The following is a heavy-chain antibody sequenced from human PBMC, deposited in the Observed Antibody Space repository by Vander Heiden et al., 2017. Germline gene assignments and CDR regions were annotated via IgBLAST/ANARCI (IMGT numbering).Heavy chain of an antibody. J-gene: IGHJ4*02. CDR2: IRGEMKVR. Sequence: EVQLVESGGNLVQPGGSLRLSCAASGFTFRSHSCKWVRQAPGKGREWSAVIRGEMKVRYDGESVKGRCTISRDRDRKSGHLQMTSRRDDDTARYYGVRAKRNGFEYWGQGTLGSVSS. CDR3: VRAKRNGFEY. CDR1: GFTFRSHS. V-gene: IGHV3-48*02.